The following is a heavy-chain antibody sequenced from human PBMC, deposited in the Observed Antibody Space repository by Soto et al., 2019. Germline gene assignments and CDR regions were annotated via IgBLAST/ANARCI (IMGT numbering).Heavy chain of an antibody. D-gene: IGHD6-25*01. CDR3: ARVPGRWQQRNDY. J-gene: IGHJ4*02. CDR2: ISSTSGTI. CDR1: GFILSSYS. V-gene: IGHV3-48*02. Sequence: QPGGSLRLSCAASGFILSSYSMNWVRQAPGKGLEWVAYISSTSGTIYYADSVKGRFTISRDNAKNSLYLQMNSLRDDDTAVYYCARVPGRWQQRNDYQGQGTLVTVSS.